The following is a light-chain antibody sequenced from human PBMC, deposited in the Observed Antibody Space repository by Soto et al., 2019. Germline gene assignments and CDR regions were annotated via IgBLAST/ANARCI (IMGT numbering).Light chain of an antibody. CDR2: VGTGGIVE. Sequence: QSVLTQPPSASASLGASVTLTCTLSSGYSNYKVDWYQQRPGKGPRFVMRVGTGGIVESKGDGIPDRFSVLGSGLNRYLTIDTGHEEDESAYNCGAAHASGSNYVFGAGTKVTVL. CDR1: SGYSNYK. CDR3: GAAHASGSNYV. V-gene: IGLV9-49*01. J-gene: IGLJ1*01.